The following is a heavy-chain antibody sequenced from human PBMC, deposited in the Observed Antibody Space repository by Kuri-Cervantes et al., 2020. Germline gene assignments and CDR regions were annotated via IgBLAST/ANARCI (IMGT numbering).Heavy chain of an antibody. CDR3: AKGTDNYYFAMDV. CDR2: ISYDGDNK. J-gene: IGHJ6*02. V-gene: IGHV3-30*18. D-gene: IGHD3-9*01. CDR1: GFSFSSYG. Sequence: GGSLRLSCAASGFSFSSYGMHWVRQAPGKGLEWVAVISYDGDNKYYADSLKGRFTISRDNSKNTLYLQMNSLRAEDTAMYYCAKGTDNYYFAMDVWGQGTTVTVSS.